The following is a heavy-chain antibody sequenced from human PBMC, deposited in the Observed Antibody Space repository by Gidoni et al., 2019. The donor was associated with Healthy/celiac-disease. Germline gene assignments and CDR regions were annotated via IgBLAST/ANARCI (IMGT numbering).Heavy chain of an antibody. CDR1: GFTFSGSA. J-gene: IGHJ4*02. D-gene: IGHD1-26*01. V-gene: IGHV3-73*01. CDR2: IRSKANSYAT. CDR3: TVGAEERYFDY. Sequence: EVQLVESGGGLVQPGGSLKLSCAASGFTFSGSAMHWVRQASGKGLEWFVRIRSKANSYATAYAASVKGRFTISRDDSKNTAYLQMNSLKTEDTAVYYCTVGAEERYFDYWGQGTLVTVSS.